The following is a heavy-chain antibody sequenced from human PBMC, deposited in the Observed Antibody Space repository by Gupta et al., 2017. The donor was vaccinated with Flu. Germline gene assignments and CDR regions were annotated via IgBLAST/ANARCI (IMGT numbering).Heavy chain of an antibody. CDR2: IDWGDDK. Sequence: QVTLRESGPALVKLTQTLPLPCTYSGFSLRPSGLGLAWIRQPPGKALEWLALIDWGDDKYYSTSLKTRLTVSEDTSKNQVVLTMTNVDPVDTATYYCARNRYSSGWNRFDYWGQGTLVTVSS. V-gene: IGHV2-70*13. CDR1: GFSLRPSGLG. J-gene: IGHJ4*02. D-gene: IGHD6-19*01. CDR3: ARNRYSSGWNRFDY.